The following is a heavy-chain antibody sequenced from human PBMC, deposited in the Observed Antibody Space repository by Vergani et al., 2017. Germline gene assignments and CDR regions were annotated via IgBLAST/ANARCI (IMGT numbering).Heavy chain of an antibody. Sequence: QVQLVQSGAEVKKPGSSVKASCKASGGTFSSYAISWVRQAPGQGLEWMGGIIPIFGTANYAQKFQGRVTITADESTSTAYMELSSLRSEYTAVYYCARSYCSSTSCYYYYYMDVWGKGTTVTVSS. CDR1: GGTFSSYA. J-gene: IGHJ6*03. CDR3: ARSYCSSTSCYYYYYMDV. V-gene: IGHV1-69*01. D-gene: IGHD2-2*01. CDR2: IIPIFGTA.